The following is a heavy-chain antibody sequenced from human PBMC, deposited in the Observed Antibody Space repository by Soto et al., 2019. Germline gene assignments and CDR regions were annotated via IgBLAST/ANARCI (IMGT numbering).Heavy chain of an antibody. CDR1: GFTFSSYG. V-gene: IGHV3-33*01. D-gene: IGHD3-22*01. CDR3: ARDNYYDSSGYYFRDAFDI. CDR2: IWYDGSNK. Sequence: QVQLVESGGGVVQPGRSLRLSCAASGFTFSSYGMHWVRQAPGKGLEWVAVIWYDGSNKYYADSVKGRFNISRDNSKNTLYLQMNSLRTDDTAVYYCARDNYYDSSGYYFRDAFDIWGQGTMVTVSS. J-gene: IGHJ3*02.